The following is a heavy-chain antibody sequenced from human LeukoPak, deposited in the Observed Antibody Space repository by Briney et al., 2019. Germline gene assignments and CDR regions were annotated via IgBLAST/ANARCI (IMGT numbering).Heavy chain of an antibody. CDR2: IKSDGSSK. D-gene: IGHD5-12*01. CDR3: ARGTGYGVFDI. J-gene: IGHJ3*02. Sequence: GGSLRLSCAASGFTLSNYWMHWVRQAPGKGLVWVSRIKSDGSSKNYADSVKGRFTISRDNVKRTLYLQMHSLRAEDTAVYYCARGTGYGVFDIWGQGAMVTVSS. CDR1: GFTLSNYW. V-gene: IGHV3-74*01.